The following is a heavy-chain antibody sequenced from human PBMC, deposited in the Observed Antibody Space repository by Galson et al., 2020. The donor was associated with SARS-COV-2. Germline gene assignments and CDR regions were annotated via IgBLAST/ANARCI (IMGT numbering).Heavy chain of an antibody. J-gene: IGHJ6*02. Sequence: ASVKVSCKVSGYTLTELSMHWVRQAPGKGLEWMGGFDPEDGETIYAQKFQGRVTMTEDTSTDTAYMELSSLRSEDTAVYYCSTALVVTAITSRLCYDYGMDVWGQGSTVTVSS. CDR2: FDPEDGET. D-gene: IGHD2-21*02. V-gene: IGHV1-24*01. CDR1: GYTLTELS. CDR3: STALVVTAITSRLCYDYGMDV.